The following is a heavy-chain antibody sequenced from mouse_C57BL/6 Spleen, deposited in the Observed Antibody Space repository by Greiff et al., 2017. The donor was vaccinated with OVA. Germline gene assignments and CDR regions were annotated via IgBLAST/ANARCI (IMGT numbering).Heavy chain of an antibody. CDR1: GYTFTDYY. D-gene: IGHD2-3*01. J-gene: IGHJ2*01. CDR3: ARWVDGYYGY. Sequence: VQLQQSGPELVKPGASVKISCKASGYTFTDYYMNWVKQSHGKSLEWIGDINPNNGGTSYNQKFKGKATLTVDKSSSTAYMELRSLTSEDSAVYYCARWVDGYYGYWGQGTTLTVSS. V-gene: IGHV1-26*01. CDR2: INPNNGGT.